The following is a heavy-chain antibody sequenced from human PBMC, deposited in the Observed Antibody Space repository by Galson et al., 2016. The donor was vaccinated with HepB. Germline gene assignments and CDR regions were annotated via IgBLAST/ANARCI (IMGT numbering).Heavy chain of an antibody. V-gene: IGHV5-51*01. Sequence: QSGAEVKKPGESLKISCKGPGYSFTNYWIGWVRQMPGKGLEWMGIIYAGDSDIRYSPSFQGQVTISADKSINTAYLQWRSLKASDTALYYCARQRVVDHYSDTGDHPRLLDYWGQGTLVTVSS. CDR2: IYAGDSDI. CDR1: GYSFTNYW. J-gene: IGHJ4*02. CDR3: ARQRVVDHYSDTGDHPRLLDY. D-gene: IGHD3-22*01.